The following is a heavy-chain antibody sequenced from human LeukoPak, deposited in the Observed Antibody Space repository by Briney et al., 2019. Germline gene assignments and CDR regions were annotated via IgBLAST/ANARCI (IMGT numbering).Heavy chain of an antibody. Sequence: GASVKVSCKASGFMFAKYDINWVRQASGQRLEWMGWMNPNTGSTGYAQTFQGRVTMTRNTSISTAYMELSSLRSEDTAVYYCARGVGSSLDVWGQGTTVTVSS. CDR1: GFMFAKYD. J-gene: IGHJ6*02. CDR3: ARGVGSSLDV. V-gene: IGHV1-8*01. D-gene: IGHD1-26*01. CDR2: MNPNTGST.